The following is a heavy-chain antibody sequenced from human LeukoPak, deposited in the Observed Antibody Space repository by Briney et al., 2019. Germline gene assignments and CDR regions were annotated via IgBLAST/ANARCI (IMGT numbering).Heavy chain of an antibody. CDR2: IGTASDT. CDR1: GFTFSSFD. V-gene: IGHV3-13*01. J-gene: IGHJ6*03. CDR3: ARGPPRGKYYYMDV. D-gene: IGHD1-1*01. Sequence: QPGGSLRLSCAASGFTFSSFDMHWVRQPTGQGLEWVSTIGTASDTYYPGSVEGRFTPSRDNAKNSLYLQMNSLTAGDTAVYYCARGPPRGKYYYMDVWGKGTTVTVSS.